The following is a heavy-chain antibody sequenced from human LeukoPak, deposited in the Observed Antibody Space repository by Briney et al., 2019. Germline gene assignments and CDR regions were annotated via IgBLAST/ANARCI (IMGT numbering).Heavy chain of an antibody. D-gene: IGHD3-3*01. CDR2: FYYSGST. CDR3: ARRRDDFWSGYFDY. J-gene: IGHJ4*02. Sequence: PSETLSLTCNFSGDSMRNYYWTWIRQSPWRGLEYIGYFYYSGSTNYNPSLQCRVTILGETSKNQFSLELRSVTAADTAVYYCARRRDDFWSGYFDYWGQGILVTVSS. V-gene: IGHV4-59*08. CDR1: GDSMRNYY.